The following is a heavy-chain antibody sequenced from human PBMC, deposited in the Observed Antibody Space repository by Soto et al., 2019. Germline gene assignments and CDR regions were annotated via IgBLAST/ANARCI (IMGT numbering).Heavy chain of an antibody. Sequence: EGQLLQSGGDLVQPGGSLRLSCAGSGLTLRSYAMTWVRQTPEKGLEWVSTITGRSAVPSYADSVNGRFTVSRDNSKNTLYLQMNSLRPDDTAIYYCAKGGPFTGGFDPWGQGTLVTVSA. CDR2: ITGRSAVP. D-gene: IGHD3-16*01. J-gene: IGHJ5*02. V-gene: IGHV3-23*01. CDR1: GLTLRSYA. CDR3: AKGGPFTGGFDP.